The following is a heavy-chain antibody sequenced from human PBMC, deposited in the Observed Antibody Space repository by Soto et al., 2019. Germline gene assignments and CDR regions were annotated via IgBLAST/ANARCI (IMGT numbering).Heavy chain of an antibody. CDR1: GFTFSSYA. D-gene: IGHD3-10*01. J-gene: IGHJ6*02. Sequence: EVQLLESGGGLVQPGGSLRLSCAASGFTFSSYAMSWVRQAPGKGLEWVSAISGSGGSTYYADSVKGRFTISRDNSKNTLYLQMNSLRAEDTAVYYCAKDDGSGSTFLSLDYGMDVWGQGTTVTVSS. CDR2: ISGSGGST. CDR3: AKDDGSGSTFLSLDYGMDV. V-gene: IGHV3-23*01.